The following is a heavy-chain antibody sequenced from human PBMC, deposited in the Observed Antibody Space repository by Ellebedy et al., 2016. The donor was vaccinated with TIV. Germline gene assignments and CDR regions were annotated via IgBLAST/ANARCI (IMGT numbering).Heavy chain of an antibody. Sequence: GGSLRLXFPAPGFTFRRYDMHWVRQSTRKGLEWVASIDNAGDTYYPGSAKGRFTISRENAKNSLYPQMNSLRVEDTAVYYCTRFEIISGGGYGMDVWGQGTTVTVSS. D-gene: IGHD3-16*01. J-gene: IGHJ6*02. CDR2: IDNAGDT. V-gene: IGHV3-13*01. CDR3: TRFEIISGGGYGMDV. CDR1: GFTFRRYD.